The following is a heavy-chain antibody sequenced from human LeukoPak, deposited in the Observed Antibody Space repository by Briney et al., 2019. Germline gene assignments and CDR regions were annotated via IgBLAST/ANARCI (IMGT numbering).Heavy chain of an antibody. V-gene: IGHV1-46*01. CDR1: GYTITTYY. CDR2: INPIGGSN. Sequence: ASVKVSCKASGYTITTYYIHWVRQPPPQGLEWMGIINPIGGSNTYYNTFQGRVIMTRDESTSTVYRELSSRRSDDTAVYYCARELRRGGKQLGDYLDYWGQGTLVTVSS. CDR3: ARELRRGGKQLGDYLDY. D-gene: IGHD1-1*01. J-gene: IGHJ4*02.